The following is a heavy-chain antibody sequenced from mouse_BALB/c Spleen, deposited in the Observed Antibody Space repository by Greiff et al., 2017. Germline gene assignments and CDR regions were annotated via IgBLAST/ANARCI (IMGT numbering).Heavy chain of an antibody. CDR3: ARTARGYCVYAMDY. V-gene: IGHV14-3*02. D-gene: IGHD2-3*01. CDR2: IDPANGNT. Sequence: EVQLQQSGAELVKPGASVKLSCTASGFNIKDTYMHWVKQRPEQGLEWIGRIDPANGNTKYDPKFQGKATITADTSSNTAYLQLSSLTSEDTAVYYCARTARGYCVYAMDYWGQGTSVTVSS. CDR1: GFNIKDTY. J-gene: IGHJ4*01.